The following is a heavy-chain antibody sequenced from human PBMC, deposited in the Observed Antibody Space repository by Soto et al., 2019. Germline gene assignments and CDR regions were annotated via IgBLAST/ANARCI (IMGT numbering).Heavy chain of an antibody. CDR3: ARSYYDSTGFAVDP. CDR2: IYYGGST. J-gene: IGHJ5*02. Sequence: PSETLSLTCTVSGGSISSISYYWGLVRQPPGKGLEWIASIYYGGSTVYNSSLKSRVTISIDTSKNQFSLKLNSVTAADTAVYYCARSYYDSTGFAVDPWGQGTLLTVSS. CDR1: GGSISSISYY. D-gene: IGHD3-22*01. V-gene: IGHV4-39*01.